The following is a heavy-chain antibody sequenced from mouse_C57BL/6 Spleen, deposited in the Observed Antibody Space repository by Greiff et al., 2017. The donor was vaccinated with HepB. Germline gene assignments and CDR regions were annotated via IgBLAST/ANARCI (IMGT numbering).Heavy chain of an antibody. J-gene: IGHJ1*03. V-gene: IGHV1-52*01. CDR2: IDPSDSET. CDR1: GYTFTSYW. D-gene: IGHD1-1*01. Sequence: QVQLQQPGAELVRPGSSVKLSCKASGYTFTSYWMHWVKQRPRQGLEWIGNIDPSDSETNYNQKFKDKATVTVDKSSSTAYMQLSSLPSEYSAVYYGARSGDYYGSSYCDVWGTGTTVTVSS. CDR3: ARSGDYYGSSYCDV.